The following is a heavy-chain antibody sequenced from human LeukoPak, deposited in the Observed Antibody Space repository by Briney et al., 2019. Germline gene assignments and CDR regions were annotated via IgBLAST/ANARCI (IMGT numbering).Heavy chain of an antibody. Sequence: AGSLTLSRAASGFTFSSYEMHWVRQAPGKGLEWVSYISSSGSTIYYADSVKGRFTISRDNAKNSLYLQMNSLRAEDTAVYYCARDQSGSGDWYFDYWGKGTLATVSS. D-gene: IGHD2-21*02. J-gene: IGHJ4*02. CDR1: GFTFSSYE. CDR3: ARDQSGSGDWYFDY. V-gene: IGHV3-48*03. CDR2: ISSSGSTI.